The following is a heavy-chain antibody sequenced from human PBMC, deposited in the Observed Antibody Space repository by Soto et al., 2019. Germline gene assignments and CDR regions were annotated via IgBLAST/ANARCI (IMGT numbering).Heavy chain of an antibody. V-gene: IGHV3-30-3*01. CDR2: ISYGGTNK. CDR1: GFTFDTYG. CDR3: ARVNPGNKLYYVNALDV. D-gene: IGHD3-16*01. J-gene: IGHJ6*02. Sequence: GGSLRLSCAASGFTFDTYGLPWLRQAPGKGLEWLALISYGGTNKYYSDSVKGRFTISRDNSKSTLFLHMNSLRVEDTGVYYCARVNPGNKLYYVNALDVWRPATSVTVS.